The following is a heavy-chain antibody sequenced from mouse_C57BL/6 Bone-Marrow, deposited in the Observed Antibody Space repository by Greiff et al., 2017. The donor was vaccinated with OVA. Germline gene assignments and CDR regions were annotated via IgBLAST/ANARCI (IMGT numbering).Heavy chain of an antibody. J-gene: IGHJ4*01. CDR1: GFNIKDDY. CDR2: IDPENGDT. D-gene: IGHD2-1*01. CDR3: TSNYRVYYYAMDY. V-gene: IGHV14-4*01. Sequence: DVQLQESGAELVRPGASVKLSCTASGFNIKDDYMHWVKQRPEQGLEWIGWIDPENGDTEYASKFQGKATITADTSSNTAYLQLSSLTSEDTAVYYCTSNYRVYYYAMDYWGQGTSVTVSS.